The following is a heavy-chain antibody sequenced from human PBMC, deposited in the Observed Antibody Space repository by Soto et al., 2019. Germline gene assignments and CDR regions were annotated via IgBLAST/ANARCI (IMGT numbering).Heavy chain of an antibody. CDR2: INTGNGNT. V-gene: IGHV1-3*04. CDR3: ARDQEIYSSGWADAFDI. J-gene: IGHJ3*02. CDR1: GYTFTSYA. D-gene: IGHD6-19*01. Sequence: ASVKVSCKASGYTFTSYAMHWVRQAPGQRLEWMGWINTGNGNTKYPQKSQGRVTITRDTSASTAYMELSSLRSEDTAVYYCARDQEIYSSGWADAFDIWGQGTMVTVSS.